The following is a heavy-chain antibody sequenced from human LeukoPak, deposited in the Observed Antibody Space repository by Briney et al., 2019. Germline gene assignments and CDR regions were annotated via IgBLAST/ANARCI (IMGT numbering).Heavy chain of an antibody. CDR2: ISGSGGST. V-gene: IGHV3-23*01. CDR1: GFTFSSYA. Sequence: GGSLRLSCAASGFTFSSYAMSWVRQAPGKGLEWVSAISGSGGSTYYADSVKGRFTISRDNSKNTLYLQMNSLRAEDTAVYYCAKLLRSSGYRYYLGAFDIWGQGTMVTVSS. J-gene: IGHJ3*02. CDR3: AKLLRSSGYRYYLGAFDI. D-gene: IGHD3-22*01.